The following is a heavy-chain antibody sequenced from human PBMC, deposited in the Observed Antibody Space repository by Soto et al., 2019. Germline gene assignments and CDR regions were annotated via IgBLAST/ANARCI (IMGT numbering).Heavy chain of an antibody. Sequence: GGSLRLSCAASGFTFSSYAMSWVRQAPGKGLEWVSAISGSGGSTYYADSVKGRFTISRDNSKNTLYLQMNSLRAEDTAVYYCAKDLADWSGYPDEPYYYYGMDVWGQGTTVTVSS. V-gene: IGHV3-23*01. CDR2: ISGSGGST. CDR1: GFTFSSYA. CDR3: AKDLADWSGYPDEPYYYYGMDV. J-gene: IGHJ6*02. D-gene: IGHD3-3*01.